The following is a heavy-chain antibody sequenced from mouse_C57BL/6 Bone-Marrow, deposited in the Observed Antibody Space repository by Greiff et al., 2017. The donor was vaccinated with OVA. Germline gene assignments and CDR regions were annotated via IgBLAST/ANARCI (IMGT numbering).Heavy chain of an antibody. CDR2: IDPSDSYT. CDR3: ARETYGSSPWFAY. V-gene: IGHV1-69*01. J-gene: IGHJ3*01. D-gene: IGHD1-1*01. CDR1: GYTFTSYW. Sequence: QVQLQQPGAELVMPGASVKLSCKASGYTFTSYWMHWVKQRPGQGLEWIGEIDPSDSYTNYNQKFKGKSTLTADKSSSTAYMQLSSLTPEDSAVYFCARETYGSSPWFAYWGQGTLVTVSA.